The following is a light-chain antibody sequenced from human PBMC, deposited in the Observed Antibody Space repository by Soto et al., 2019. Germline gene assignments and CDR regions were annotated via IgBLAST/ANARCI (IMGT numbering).Light chain of an antibody. V-gene: IGLV1-40*01. Sequence: QSVLTQPPSVSGAPGQRVTTSCTGSSSNIGAGYDVHWYQQLPGTAPKLLIYANSNRPAGVPDRFSASKSGTSASLAITGLQAEDEADYYCQSYDSSPSGYVFGTGTKVTVL. CDR3: QSYDSSPSGYV. CDR2: ANS. CDR1: SSNIGAGYD. J-gene: IGLJ1*01.